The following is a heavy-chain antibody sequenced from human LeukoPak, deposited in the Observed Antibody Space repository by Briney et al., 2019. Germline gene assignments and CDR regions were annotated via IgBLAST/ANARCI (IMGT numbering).Heavy chain of an antibody. D-gene: IGHD5-12*01. V-gene: IGHV3-7*01. J-gene: IGHJ3*02. Sequence: GGSLRLSCAASGFIFSSYWMSWVRQPPGKGLEWVANIKHDGSEKYHVDSVKGRFTISRDSAKNSLYLQMNSLRAEDTAVYFCARTRYSAFDIWGQGTMVTVSS. CDR3: ARTRYSAFDI. CDR1: GFIFSSYW. CDR2: IKHDGSEK.